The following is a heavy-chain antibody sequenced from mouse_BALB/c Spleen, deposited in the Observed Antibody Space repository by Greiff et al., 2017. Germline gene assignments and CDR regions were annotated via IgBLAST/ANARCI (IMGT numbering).Heavy chain of an antibody. J-gene: IGHJ3*01. D-gene: IGHD4-1*01. V-gene: IGHV5-4*02. Sequence: EVHLVESGGGLVKPGGSLKLSCAASGFTFSDYYMYWVRQTPEKRLEWVATISDGGSYTYYPDSVKGRFTISRDNAKNNLYLQMSSLKSEDTAMYYCAREGETGTERFAYWGQGTLVTVSA. CDR2: ISDGGSYT. CDR1: GFTFSDYY. CDR3: AREGETGTERFAY.